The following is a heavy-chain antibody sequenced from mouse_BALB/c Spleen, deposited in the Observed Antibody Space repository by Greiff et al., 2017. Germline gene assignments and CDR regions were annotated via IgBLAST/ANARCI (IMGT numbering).Heavy chain of an antibody. CDR1: GFTFSSFG. CDR3: ATGGAMDY. J-gene: IGHJ4*01. V-gene: IGHV5-17*02. Sequence: EVMLVESGGGLVQPGGSRKLSCAASGFTFSSFGMHWVRQAPEKGLEWVAYISSGSSTIYYADTVKGRFTISRDNPKNTLFLQMTSLRSEDTAMYYCATGGAMDYWGQGTSVTVSS. CDR2: ISSGSSTI.